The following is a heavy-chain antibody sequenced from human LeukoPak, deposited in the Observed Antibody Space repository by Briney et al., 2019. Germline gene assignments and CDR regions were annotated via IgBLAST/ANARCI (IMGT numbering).Heavy chain of an antibody. CDR1: GGSISSSNW. CDR2: IYHSGST. J-gene: IGHJ5*02. V-gene: IGHV4-4*02. CDR3: ASFVIRYDWFDP. Sequence: SETLSLTCAVSGGSISSSNWWNWVRQPPGKGLEWIGEIYHSGSTNYNPSFKSRVTISVDKSKNQFSLKLSSVTAADTAVYYCASFVIRYDWFDPWGQGTLVTVSS. D-gene: IGHD3-9*01.